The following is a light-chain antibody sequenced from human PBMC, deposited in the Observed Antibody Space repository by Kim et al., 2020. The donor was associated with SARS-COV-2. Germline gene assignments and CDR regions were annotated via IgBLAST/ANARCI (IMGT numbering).Light chain of an antibody. V-gene: IGKV1-5*03. CDR3: QQYGSYPWT. CDR1: QSIPRW. CDR2: ETS. J-gene: IGKJ1*01. Sequence: IQMTQSPSTLSASLGDRVTITCRASQSIPRWLAWYQQKPGKAPKLLIYETSNLEGGVPSRFSGSGSGTEFTFTISSLQPDDFATYYCQQYGSYPWTFGQGTKVEIK.